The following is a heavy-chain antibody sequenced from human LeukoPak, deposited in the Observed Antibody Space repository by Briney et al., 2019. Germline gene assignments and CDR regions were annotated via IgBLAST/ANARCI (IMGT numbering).Heavy chain of an antibody. CDR2: IKQDGSEK. CDR1: GFTFDSNS. CDR3: ARDTRDYYGSGSWRYFDY. Sequence: GGSLRLSCAASGFTFDSNSMSWVRQAPGKGLEWVANIKQDGSEKYYVDSVKGRFTISRDNAKNSLYLQMNSLRAEDTAVYYCARDTRDYYGSGSWRYFDYWGQGTLVTVSS. V-gene: IGHV3-7*01. J-gene: IGHJ4*02. D-gene: IGHD3-10*01.